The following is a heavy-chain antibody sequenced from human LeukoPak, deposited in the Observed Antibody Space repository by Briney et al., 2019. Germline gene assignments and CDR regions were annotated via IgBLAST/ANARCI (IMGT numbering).Heavy chain of an antibody. Sequence: GGSLRLSCAASGFTFSSYWMSWVRQAPGKGLEWVANIKQDGSEKYYVDSVKGRFTISRDNPKNSLYLQMNSLRAEDTAVYYCARDIPLAGEEEGPNWFDPWGQGTLVTVSS. V-gene: IGHV3-7*03. CDR3: ARDIPLAGEEEGPNWFDP. CDR1: GFTFSSYW. CDR2: IKQDGSEK. D-gene: IGHD6-19*01. J-gene: IGHJ5*02.